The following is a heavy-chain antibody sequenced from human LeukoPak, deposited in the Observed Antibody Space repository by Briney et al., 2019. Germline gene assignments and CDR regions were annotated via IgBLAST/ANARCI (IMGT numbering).Heavy chain of an antibody. CDR3: AKDMYPNYYYYGMDV. V-gene: IGHV3-23*01. Sequence: GGSLRLPCAASGFTFSSYAMSWVRQAPGKGLEWVSAISGSGGSTYCADSVKGRLTISRDNSKNTLYLQMNSLRAEDTAVYYCAKDMYPNYYYYGMDVWGQGTTVTVSS. D-gene: IGHD2-8*01. CDR2: ISGSGGST. CDR1: GFTFSSYA. J-gene: IGHJ6*02.